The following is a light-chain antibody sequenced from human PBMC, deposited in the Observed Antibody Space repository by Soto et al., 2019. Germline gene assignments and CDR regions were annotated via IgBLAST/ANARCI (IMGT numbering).Light chain of an antibody. Sequence: EIVMTQSPATLSVSPGERATLSCRASQSVSGNLAWYQQKPGQAPRLLIYRATTRATGIPARFSGSGSGTEFTLTISSLQSEDFAVYYCQQYNNWPKMFGQGTKVEIK. J-gene: IGKJ1*01. CDR2: RAT. V-gene: IGKV3-15*01. CDR1: QSVSGN. CDR3: QQYNNWPKM.